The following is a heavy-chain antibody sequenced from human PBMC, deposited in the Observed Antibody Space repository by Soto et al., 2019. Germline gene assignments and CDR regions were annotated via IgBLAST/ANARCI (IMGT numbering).Heavy chain of an antibody. Sequence: GGSLRLSCAASGFTFNSYSMNWVRQAPGKGLEWVSSISSSSSYIYYADSVKGRFTISRDNAKNSLYLQMNSLRAEDTAVYYCARGPPIVVVTAKTRRTWFDPWGQGTLVTVSS. CDR1: GFTFNSYS. CDR3: ARGPPIVVVTAKTRRTWFDP. V-gene: IGHV3-21*01. J-gene: IGHJ5*02. CDR2: ISSSSSYI. D-gene: IGHD2-21*02.